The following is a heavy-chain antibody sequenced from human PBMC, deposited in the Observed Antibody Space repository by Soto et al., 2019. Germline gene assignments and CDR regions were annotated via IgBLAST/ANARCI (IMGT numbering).Heavy chain of an antibody. CDR2: VSGSGGST. D-gene: IGHD3-22*01. CDR1: GFTFSSYA. CDR3: AKVTNNYYDSSGYYNFDY. Sequence: GGSLRLSCAASGFTFSSYAMSWVRQAPGKGLEWVSAVSGSGGSTYYADSVKGRFTISRDNSKNTLFLQMNGLRAEDTAVYYCAKVTNNYYDSSGYYNFDYWGQGTLVTVSS. J-gene: IGHJ4*02. V-gene: IGHV3-23*01.